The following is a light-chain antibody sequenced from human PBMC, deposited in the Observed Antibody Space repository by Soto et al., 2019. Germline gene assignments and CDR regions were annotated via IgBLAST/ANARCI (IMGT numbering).Light chain of an antibody. Sequence: QSALTQPPSVSGSPGQSVTISFTGTSTDFVSYNRVSWYQQPPGTAPKLMIYEVSKRPSGVPDRFSGSKSGNTASLTISGLQAADEADYYCSLYTSENAYVFGPGTKVTVL. CDR2: EVS. CDR3: SLYTSENAYV. V-gene: IGLV2-18*01. CDR1: STDFVSYNR. J-gene: IGLJ1*01.